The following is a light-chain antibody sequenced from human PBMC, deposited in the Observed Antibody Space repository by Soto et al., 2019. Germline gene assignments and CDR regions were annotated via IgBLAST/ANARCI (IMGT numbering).Light chain of an antibody. Sequence: EIVMTQSPATLSVSPGERATLSCRASRSVSSNLAWYQRKPGQAPRLLIYGASTRATGIPARFSGSGSGTEFTLTISSLQSEDFAVYYCQQYNNWPWTFGQGTKVEIK. V-gene: IGKV3-15*01. CDR1: RSVSSN. J-gene: IGKJ1*01. CDR3: QQYNNWPWT. CDR2: GAS.